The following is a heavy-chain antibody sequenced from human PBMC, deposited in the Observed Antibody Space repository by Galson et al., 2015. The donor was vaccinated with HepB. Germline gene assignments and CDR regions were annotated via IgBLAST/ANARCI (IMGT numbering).Heavy chain of an antibody. D-gene: IGHD6-19*01. Sequence: SLRLSCAASGFTFSSYEMNWVRQAPGKGLEWVSYISSSGSTIYYADSVKGRFTISRDNSKNTLYLQMNSLRAEDTAVYYCASLSGWSPLVAFDIWGQGTMVTVSS. J-gene: IGHJ3*02. CDR2: ISSSGSTI. CDR3: ASLSGWSPLVAFDI. CDR1: GFTFSSYE. V-gene: IGHV3-48*03.